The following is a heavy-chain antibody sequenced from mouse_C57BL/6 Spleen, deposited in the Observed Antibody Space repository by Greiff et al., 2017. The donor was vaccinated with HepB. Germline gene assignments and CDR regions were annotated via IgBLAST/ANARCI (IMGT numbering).Heavy chain of an antibody. CDR2: ISYSGST. V-gene: IGHV3-1*01. CDR1: GYSITSGYD. Sequence: EVQLQQSGPGMVKPSQSLSLTCTVTGYSITSGYDWHWIRHFPGNKLEWMGYISYSGSTNYNPALKSRISITHDTSKNHFFLKLNSVTTEDTATYYCARGENSWFAYWGQGTLVTVSA. J-gene: IGHJ3*01. CDR3: ARGENSWFAY.